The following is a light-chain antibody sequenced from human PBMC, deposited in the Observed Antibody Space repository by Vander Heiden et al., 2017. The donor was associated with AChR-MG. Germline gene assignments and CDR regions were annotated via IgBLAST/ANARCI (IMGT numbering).Light chain of an antibody. J-gene: IGKJ3*01. CDR2: AAS. Sequence: DIQMTQSPSSLSASVGDRVTITCRASQSISSYLNWYQQKPGKAPKLLIYAASSLQSGVPSRFSGSGSGTDFTLTISSLQPEDFATYYCQQSDSTPDTFGPRTKVDIK. V-gene: IGKV1-39*01. CDR1: QSISSY. CDR3: QQSDSTPDT.